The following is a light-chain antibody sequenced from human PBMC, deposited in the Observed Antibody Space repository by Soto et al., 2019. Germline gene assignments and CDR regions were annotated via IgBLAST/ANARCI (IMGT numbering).Light chain of an antibody. CDR3: TSYVGSNIWV. J-gene: IGLJ3*02. V-gene: IGLV2-8*01. Sequence: QSALTQPPSASGSPGQSVTISCTGTSSDVGAYKYVSWYQQYPGKAPKLMIYEVSKRPSGVPDRFSGSKSGNTASLPVSGLQAEDEADYYCTSYVGSNIWVFGGGTQRTVL. CDR1: SSDVGAYKY. CDR2: EVS.